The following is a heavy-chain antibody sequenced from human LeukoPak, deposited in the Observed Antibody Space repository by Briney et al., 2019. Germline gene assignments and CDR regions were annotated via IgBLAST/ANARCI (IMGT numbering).Heavy chain of an antibody. V-gene: IGHV4-4*07. CDR1: GGSISSYY. CDR3: ARELVGYCSGGSCYHTFYY. CDR2: IYTSGST. J-gene: IGHJ4*02. D-gene: IGHD2-15*01. Sequence: SETLSLTCTVSGGSISSYYRSWIRQPAGKGLEWIGRIYTSGSTNYNPSLKSRVTMSVDTSKNQISLKLSSVSAADTDVYYCARELVGYCSGGSCYHTFYYWGQGTLVTVSS.